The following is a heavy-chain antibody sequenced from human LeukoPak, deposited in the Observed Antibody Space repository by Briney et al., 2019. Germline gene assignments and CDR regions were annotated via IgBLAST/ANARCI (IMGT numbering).Heavy chain of an antibody. CDR1: GFTFSSYG. J-gene: IGHJ3*02. CDR2: ISSSGSSI. D-gene: IGHD3-22*01. Sequence: GGSLRLSCAGSGFTFSSYGMHWVRQAPGKGLEWVSYISSSGSSIYYADSVKGRFTISRDNAKKSLYLQMHSLRAEDTAVYYCARDSHKFDSSGYYPDAFDIWGQGTMVTVSS. V-gene: IGHV3-48*04. CDR3: ARDSHKFDSSGYYPDAFDI.